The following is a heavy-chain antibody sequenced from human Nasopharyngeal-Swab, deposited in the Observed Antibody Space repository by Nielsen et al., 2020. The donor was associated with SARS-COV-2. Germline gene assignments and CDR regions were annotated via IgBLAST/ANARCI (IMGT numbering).Heavy chain of an antibody. Sequence: SETLSLTCTVSGGSISSSSYYWGWIRQPPGKGLEWIGSMYYSGSTNYNPSLKSRVTISVDTSKNQFSLKLSSVTAADTAVYYCARDGAAWGQGTLVTVSS. D-gene: IGHD3-16*01. CDR3: ARDGAA. V-gene: IGHV4-39*07. CDR1: GGSISSSSYY. J-gene: IGHJ5*02. CDR2: MYYSGST.